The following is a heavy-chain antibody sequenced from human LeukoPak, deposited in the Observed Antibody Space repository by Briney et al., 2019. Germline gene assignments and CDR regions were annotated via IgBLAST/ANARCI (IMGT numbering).Heavy chain of an antibody. J-gene: IGHJ4*02. CDR1: GFTFSSYA. V-gene: IGHV3-23*01. Sequence: PGGSLRLSCAASGFTFSSYAMSWVRQAPGKGLEWVSAISGSGGSTYYADSVKGRFTISRDNSKNTLYLQMNSLRAEDTAVYYCAKGITMVRGVIPFDYWGQGTLVTVSS. CDR3: AKGITMVRGVIPFDY. CDR2: ISGSGGST. D-gene: IGHD3-10*01.